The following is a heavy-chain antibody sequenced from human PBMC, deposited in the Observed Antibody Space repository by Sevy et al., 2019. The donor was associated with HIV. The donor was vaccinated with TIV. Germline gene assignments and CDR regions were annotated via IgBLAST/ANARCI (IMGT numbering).Heavy chain of an antibody. CDR1: GFTFSSSW. J-gene: IGHJ4*02. CDR3: ARGTRRTFDA. Sequence: GGSLRLSCAASGFTFSSSWMHWVRQVPGKGLVWVSRINSDGGSLSYADSVKGRFTISRGNAKKTLYLQMNSLRAEDTAMYFCARGTRRTFDAWGQGAPVTVSS. CDR2: INSDGGSL. V-gene: IGHV3-74*01.